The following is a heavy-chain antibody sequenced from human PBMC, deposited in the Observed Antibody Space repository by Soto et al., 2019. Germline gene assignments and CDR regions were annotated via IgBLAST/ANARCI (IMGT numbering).Heavy chain of an antibody. CDR3: ARGGTPLLPLVY. D-gene: IGHD2-21*01. CDR1: GFTCSDYY. CDR2: ISSSGSTI. J-gene: IGHJ4*02. Sequence: QVQQVASGGGLVKPGGSLRLSGAASGFTCSDYYLSWIRQPPGPGLEWVSYISSSGSTIYYAYSVKGRFTISRDNAKNSLYLQMNSLRAEDTLVYYCARGGTPLLPLVYWGQVTLVTFSP. V-gene: IGHV3-11*01.